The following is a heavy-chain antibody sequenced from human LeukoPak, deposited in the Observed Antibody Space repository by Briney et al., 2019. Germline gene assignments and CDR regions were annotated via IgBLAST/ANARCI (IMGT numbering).Heavy chain of an antibody. J-gene: IGHJ4*02. V-gene: IGHV3-23*01. D-gene: IGHD6-13*01. CDR3: ATTRSGALIAAAAY. CDR2: ISGSGRTT. CDR1: GFTVSSNY. Sequence: GGSLRLSCAASGFTVSSNYMSWVRQAPGKGLEWVSAISGSGRTTYYADSVKGRFTISRDNSKNTLYLQMNSLRAEDTAIYYCATTRSGALIAAAAYWGQGTLVTVSS.